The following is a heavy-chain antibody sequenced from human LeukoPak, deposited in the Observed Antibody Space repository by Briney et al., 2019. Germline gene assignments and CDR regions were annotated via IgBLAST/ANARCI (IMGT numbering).Heavy chain of an antibody. CDR3: ARVIYEDYMDV. V-gene: IGHV3-53*01. Sequence: GGSLRLSCAASGFTVSSNYMSWVRQAPGKGLEWVSVIYSGGSTYYADSVKGRFTISSDNSKNTLYLQMNSLRAEDTAVYYCARVIYEDYMDVWGKGTTVTVSS. J-gene: IGHJ6*03. CDR1: GFTVSSNY. D-gene: IGHD5/OR15-5a*01. CDR2: IYSGGST.